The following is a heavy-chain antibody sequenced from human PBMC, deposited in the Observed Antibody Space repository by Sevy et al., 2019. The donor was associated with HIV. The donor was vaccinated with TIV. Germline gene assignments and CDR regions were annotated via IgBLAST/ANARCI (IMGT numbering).Heavy chain of an antibody. D-gene: IGHD3-10*01. J-gene: IGHJ4*02. CDR3: ARDYAGPFGELLFYFDY. CDR2: IYTSGST. Sequence: SETLSLTCTVSGGSISSYYWSWIRQPAGKGLEWIGRIYTSGSTNYNPSLKSRVTMSVDTSKNQFSLKLSPVTAADTAVYYCARDYAGPFGELLFYFDYWGQGTLVTVSS. CDR1: GGSISSYY. V-gene: IGHV4-4*07.